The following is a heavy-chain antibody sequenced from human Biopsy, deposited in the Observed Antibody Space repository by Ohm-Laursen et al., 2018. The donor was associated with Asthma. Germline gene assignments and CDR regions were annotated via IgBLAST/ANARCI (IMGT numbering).Heavy chain of an antibody. D-gene: IGHD3-16*02. V-gene: IGHV1-69*01. CDR3: VKARCYYYYCDMEV. CDR1: GGTLNNYA. CDR2: ISPIFGAI. J-gene: IGHJ6*02. Sequence: SSVKVSCKSSGGTLNNYAINWVRQAPGQGLEWMGGISPIFGAIRYAQNFQGRVTITADVFTNTVHMELSSLRSEDTAVLYCVKARCYYYYCDMEVWGQGTTVTVSS.